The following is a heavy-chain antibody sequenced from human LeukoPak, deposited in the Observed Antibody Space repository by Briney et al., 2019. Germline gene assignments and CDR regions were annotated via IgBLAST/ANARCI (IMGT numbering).Heavy chain of an antibody. CDR2: VSSSSSTI. J-gene: IGHJ3*02. Sequence: GGSLRLSCAASGFTFSSYSMNWVRQAPGKGLEWVSYVSSSSSTIYYADSVKGRFTISRDNAKNSLYLQMNSLRAEDTAVYYCARDGRGYSYGYRAFDIWGQGTMVTVSS. CDR1: GFTFSSYS. CDR3: ARDGRGYSYGYRAFDI. V-gene: IGHV3-48*01. D-gene: IGHD5-18*01.